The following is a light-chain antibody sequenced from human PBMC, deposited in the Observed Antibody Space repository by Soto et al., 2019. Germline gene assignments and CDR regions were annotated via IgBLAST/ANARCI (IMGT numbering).Light chain of an antibody. CDR1: SSDVGAYDY. CDR2: EVS. J-gene: IGLJ3*02. CDR3: SSFTSSNTWV. V-gene: IGLV2-14*01. Sequence: QSVLTQAASVSGSPGQSITISCTGSSSDVGAYDYVSWYQQHPGKAPKFMLYEVSNRPSGLSDRFSGSKSGNTASLTISGLQAEDEADYYCSSFTSSNTWVFGGGTKLTVL.